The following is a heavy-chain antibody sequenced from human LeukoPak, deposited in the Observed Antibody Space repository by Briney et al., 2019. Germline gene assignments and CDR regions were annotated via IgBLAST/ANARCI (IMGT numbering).Heavy chain of an antibody. CDR3: ARDPPITMVRGVPLSDY. J-gene: IGHJ4*02. CDR2: ISAYNGHT. V-gene: IGHV1-18*01. Sequence: ASVKVSCKASGGAFSSYAVSWVRQAPGQGLEWMGWISAYNGHTDYAQKLQGRVTMTTDTSTSTAYMELRSLRSDDTAVYYCARDPPITMVRGVPLSDYWGQGTLVTVSS. CDR1: GGAFSSYA. D-gene: IGHD3-10*01.